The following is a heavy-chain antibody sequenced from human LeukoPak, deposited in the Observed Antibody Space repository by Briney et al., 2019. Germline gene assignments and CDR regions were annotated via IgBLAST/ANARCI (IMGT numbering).Heavy chain of an antibody. D-gene: IGHD4-11*01. J-gene: IGHJ4*02. Sequence: QAGGSLRLSCAASGFTFSSYAMSWVRQAPGKGLEWVSAISGSGGSTYYADSVKGRFTISRDNSKNTLYLQMNSLRAEDTAVYYCARDPTTVTKNYFDYWGQGTLVTVSS. V-gene: IGHV3-23*01. CDR1: GFTFSSYA. CDR2: ISGSGGST. CDR3: ARDPTTVTKNYFDY.